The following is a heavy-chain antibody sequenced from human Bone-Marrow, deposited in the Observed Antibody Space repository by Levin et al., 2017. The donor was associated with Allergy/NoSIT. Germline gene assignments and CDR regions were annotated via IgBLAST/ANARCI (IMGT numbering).Heavy chain of an antibody. CDR2: IWYDGSNK. Sequence: GGSLRLSCAASGFTFSSYGMHWVRQAPGKGLEWVAVIWYDGSNKYYADSVKGRFTISRDNSKNTLYLQMNSLRAEDTAVYYCARAGNTPGREYFQHWGQGTLVTVSS. CDR1: GFTFSSYG. D-gene: IGHD4-23*01. CDR3: ARAGNTPGREYFQH. J-gene: IGHJ1*01. V-gene: IGHV3-33*01.